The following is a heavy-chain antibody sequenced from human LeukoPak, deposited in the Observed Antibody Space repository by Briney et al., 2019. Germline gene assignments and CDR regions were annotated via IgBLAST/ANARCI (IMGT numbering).Heavy chain of an antibody. V-gene: IGHV4-34*01. D-gene: IGHD2-15*01. J-gene: IGHJ4*02. CDR3: ARTKLYCSGGSCYSSLDY. Sequence: KSSETLSLTCDVSGGPFRAFYWSWIRQPPGKGLEWIGEVNHSGGTNYSPSLKSRVTISVDTSKNQFSLKLTSVTAADTALYYCARTKLYCSGGSCYSSLDYWGQGTLVTVSS. CDR1: GGPFRAFY. CDR2: VNHSGGT.